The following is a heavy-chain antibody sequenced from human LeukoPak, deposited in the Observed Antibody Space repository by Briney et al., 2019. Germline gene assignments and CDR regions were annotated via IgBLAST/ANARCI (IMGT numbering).Heavy chain of an antibody. CDR2: IGSDGSST. J-gene: IGHJ4*02. CDR3: ARLRYVDLGFFDF. V-gene: IGHV3-11*03. Sequence: EGSLRLSCEASGFICSDYYMTWIRQAPGKGLEWVSYIGSDGSSTKYADSVKGRFIISRDNAKNSLYLQMNSLRAEDTAVYYCARLRYVDLGFFDFWGQGSLVTVSA. CDR1: GFICSDYY. D-gene: IGHD4-17*01.